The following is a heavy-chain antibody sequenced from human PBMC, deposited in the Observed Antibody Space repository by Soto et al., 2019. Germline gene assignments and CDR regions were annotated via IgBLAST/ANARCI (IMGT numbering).Heavy chain of an antibody. J-gene: IGHJ4*01. CDR2: TSGSGEIT. CDR3: ARAEMTYNMNV. V-gene: IGHV3-23*01. CDR1: GTTLPGDA. D-gene: IGHD1-1*01. Sequence: GGFLRPSCTVSGTTLPGDAMSWVRQGPGKGLGWVASTSGSGEITHYAGSVKGRFTITRDNAKNTLYLQMKSLKAEDKALYYCARAEMTYNMNVWGQGTLVTVSS.